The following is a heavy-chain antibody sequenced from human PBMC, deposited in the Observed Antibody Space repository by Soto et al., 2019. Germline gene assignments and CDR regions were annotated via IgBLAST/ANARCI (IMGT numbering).Heavy chain of an antibody. CDR2: IHPSGGGS. CDR1: GYPFNTYY. J-gene: IGHJ4*02. D-gene: IGHD2-21*02. Sequence: ASVKVSCKSSGYPFNTYYLHWVRQAPGQGLEWMGMIHPSGGGSTYAQKFLGRVTMTMDSSTSTVFMELTSLRSADTAVYYCARGFHIAVVTDSFDSSGQGTLVTVSS. CDR3: ARGFHIAVVTDSFDS. V-gene: IGHV1-46*02.